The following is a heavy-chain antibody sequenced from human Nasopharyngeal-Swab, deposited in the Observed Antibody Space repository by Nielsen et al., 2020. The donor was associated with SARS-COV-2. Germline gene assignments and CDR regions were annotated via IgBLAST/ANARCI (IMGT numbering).Heavy chain of an antibody. J-gene: IGHJ4*02. CDR2: IYYSGST. CDR1: GGSISSYY. D-gene: IGHD3-3*01. V-gene: IGHV4-59*12. CDR3: AREVSSRDFWSGYYVDY. Sequence: SETLSLTCTVSGGSISSYYWSWIRQPPGKGLEWIGYIYYSGSTYYNPSLKSRVTISVDTSKNQFSLKLSSVTAADTAVYYCAREVSSRDFWSGYYVDYWGQGTLVTVSS.